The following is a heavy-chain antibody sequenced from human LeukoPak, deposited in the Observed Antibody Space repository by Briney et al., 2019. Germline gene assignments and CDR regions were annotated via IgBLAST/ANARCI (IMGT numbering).Heavy chain of an antibody. CDR1: GFIFSTYG. J-gene: IGHJ5*02. D-gene: IGHD2-15*01. CDR2: MSYDGTTK. CDR3: AKFWGPYCSRGSCYSIDH. Sequence: QPGRSLRLSCAASGFIFSTYGMNWVRQAPGKGLEWVAIMSYDGTTKYYADSVKGRFTVSRDTSKSTLYLQMDSLRPEDTAVYYCAKFWGPYCSRGSCYSIDHWGQGTPVTVSS. V-gene: IGHV3-30*18.